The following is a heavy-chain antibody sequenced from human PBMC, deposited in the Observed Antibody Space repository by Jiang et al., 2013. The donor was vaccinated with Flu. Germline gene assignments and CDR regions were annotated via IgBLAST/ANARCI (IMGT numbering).Heavy chain of an antibody. D-gene: IGHD2-15*01. Sequence: GSGLVKPSETLSLTCTVSGGSISSYYWSWIRQPPGKGLEWIGYIYYSGSTNYNPSLKSRVTISVDTSKNQFSLKLSSVTAADTAVYYCASSVGYCSGGSCFPYYYGMDVWGQGTTVTVSS. J-gene: IGHJ6*02. CDR2: IYYSGST. V-gene: IGHV4-59*01. CDR3: ASSVGYCSGGSCFPYYYGMDV. CDR1: GGSISSYY.